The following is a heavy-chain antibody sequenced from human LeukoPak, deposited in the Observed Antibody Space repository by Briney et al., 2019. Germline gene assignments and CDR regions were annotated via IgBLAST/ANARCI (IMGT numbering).Heavy chain of an antibody. D-gene: IGHD6-13*01. V-gene: IGHV3-30*04. CDR3: ASRAAAGTDY. CDR1: GFTFSSYA. Sequence: SGRSPRLSCAASGFTFSSYAMHWVRQAPGKGLEWVAVISYDGSNKYYADSVKGRFTISRDNSKNTLYLQMNSLRAEDTAVYYCASRAAAGTDYWGQGTLVTVSS. J-gene: IGHJ4*02. CDR2: ISYDGSNK.